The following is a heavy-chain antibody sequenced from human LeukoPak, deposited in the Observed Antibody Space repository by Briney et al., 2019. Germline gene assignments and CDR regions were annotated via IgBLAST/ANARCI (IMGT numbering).Heavy chain of an antibody. Sequence: GREWVANIKKDGSEKYYVDSVKGRFTISRDNAKNSLYLQMNSLRVEDTAVYYCARDGWWFDLWGQGTLVTVSS. CDR2: IKKDGSEK. J-gene: IGHJ5*02. V-gene: IGHV3-7*01. CDR3: ARDGWWFDL. D-gene: IGHD2-2*03.